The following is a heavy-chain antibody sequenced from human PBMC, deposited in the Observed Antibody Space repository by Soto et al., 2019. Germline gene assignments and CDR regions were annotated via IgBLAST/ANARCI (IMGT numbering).Heavy chain of an antibody. Sequence: GGSLRLSCAASGFTFSSYAMSWVRQAPGKGLEWVSAISGSGGSTYYADSVKGRFTISRDNSKNTLYLQMNSLRAEDTAVYYCAKVQYSSSWYLGPLLIDPWGQGTLVTVSS. J-gene: IGHJ5*02. CDR3: AKVQYSSSWYLGPLLIDP. CDR1: GFTFSSYA. CDR2: ISGSGGST. V-gene: IGHV3-23*01. D-gene: IGHD6-13*01.